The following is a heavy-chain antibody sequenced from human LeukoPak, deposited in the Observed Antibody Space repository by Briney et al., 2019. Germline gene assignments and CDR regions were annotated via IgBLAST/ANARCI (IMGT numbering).Heavy chain of an antibody. CDR1: GFSVSSNY. CDR2: IYSGGST. D-gene: IGHD6-13*01. J-gene: IGHJ4*02. V-gene: IGHV3-66*04. Sequence: GGSLRLSCVASGFSVSSNYMSWVRQGPGKGLECVSVIYSGGSTYYADSVKGRFTISRDNSKNTLYLQMNSLGAADTAVYYCARRYSINWAHDYWGQGTLVTVSS. CDR3: ARRYSINWAHDY.